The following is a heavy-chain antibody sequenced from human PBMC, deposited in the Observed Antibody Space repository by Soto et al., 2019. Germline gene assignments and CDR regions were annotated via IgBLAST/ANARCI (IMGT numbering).Heavy chain of an antibody. J-gene: IGHJ5*02. CDR2: IFPSGRT. D-gene: IGHD3-22*01. V-gene: IGHV4-30-2*01. CDR3: ARTGFYYDSNGPDQESWFDP. CDR1: GYSITRGGYS. Sequence: PSETLSLTCAVSGYSITRGGYSWRWVRQPPGKALEWIVYIFPSGRTSYSPSLKNRVTISVDRSKNHFSLKLTSLTAADTAVYYCARTGFYYDSNGPDQESWFDPWGHGTQVTVSS.